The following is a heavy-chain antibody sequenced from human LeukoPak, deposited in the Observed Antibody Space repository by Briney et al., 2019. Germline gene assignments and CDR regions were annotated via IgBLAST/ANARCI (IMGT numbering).Heavy chain of an antibody. D-gene: IGHD1-26*01. CDR1: GFTFTSSA. CDR3: AAGWELTPYYFDY. V-gene: IGHV1-58*02. J-gene: IGHJ4*02. Sequence: ASVKVSCKASGFTFTSSAMQWVRQARGQRLEWIGWIVVGRGNTNSAQKFQERVTITRDMSTSTAYMELSSLRSEDTAVYYCAAGWELTPYYFDYWGQGTLVTVSS. CDR2: IVVGRGNT.